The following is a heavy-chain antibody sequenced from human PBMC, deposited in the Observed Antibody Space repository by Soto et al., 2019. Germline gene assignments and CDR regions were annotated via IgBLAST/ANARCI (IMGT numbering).Heavy chain of an antibody. Sequence: GGPLRLSCAASGFTFSSYSMNWVRQAPGKGLEWVSSISSSSSYIYYADSVKGRFTISRDNAKNSLYLQMNSPRAEDTAVYYCARDSGLGYDFWSGYSAGNAFDIWGQGTMVTVSS. J-gene: IGHJ3*02. D-gene: IGHD3-3*01. CDR3: ARDSGLGYDFWSGYSAGNAFDI. CDR2: ISSSSSYI. V-gene: IGHV3-21*01. CDR1: GFTFSSYS.